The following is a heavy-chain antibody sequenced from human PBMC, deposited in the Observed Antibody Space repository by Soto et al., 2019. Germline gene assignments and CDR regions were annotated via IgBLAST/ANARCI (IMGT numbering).Heavy chain of an antibody. CDR1: GGSFSGYY. V-gene: IGHV4-34*01. Sequence: SETLPLTCAVYGGSFSGYYWSWIRQPPGKGLEWIGEINHSGSTNYNPSLKSRVTISVDTSKNQFSLKLSSVTAADTAVYYCARGRVTIIVGLGYFQLWGQRTLVTVSS. CDR2: INHSGST. D-gene: IGHD3-22*01. CDR3: ARGRVTIIVGLGYFQL. J-gene: IGHJ1*01.